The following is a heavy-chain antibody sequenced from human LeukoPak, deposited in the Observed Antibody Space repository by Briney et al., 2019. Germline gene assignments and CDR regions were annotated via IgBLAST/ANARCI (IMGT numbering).Heavy chain of an antibody. CDR1: GFTFSSYA. CDR3: AKDGYFNSGSYYDY. CDR2: ISGSGGST. D-gene: IGHD1-26*01. J-gene: IGHJ4*02. V-gene: IGHV3-23*01. Sequence: GGSLRLSCAASGFTFSSYAMSWVRQAPGKGLEWVSAISGSGGSTYYADSVKGRFTISRGNSKNTLYLQMNSLRAEDTAVYYCAKDGYFNSGSYYDYWGQGTLVTVSS.